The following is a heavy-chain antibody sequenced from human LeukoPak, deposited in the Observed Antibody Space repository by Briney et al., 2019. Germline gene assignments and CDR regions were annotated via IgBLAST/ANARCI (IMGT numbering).Heavy chain of an antibody. D-gene: IGHD3-3*01. Sequence: PSETLSLTCTVSGGSISSYYWSWIRQPPGKGLEWIGYIYYSGSTNYNPSLKSRVTISVDTSKNQFSLKLSSVTAADTAVYYCASYPGGDFWSGYYDYWGQGTLVTVSS. J-gene: IGHJ4*02. CDR2: IYYSGST. CDR3: ASYPGGDFWSGYYDY. V-gene: IGHV4-59*01. CDR1: GGSISSYY.